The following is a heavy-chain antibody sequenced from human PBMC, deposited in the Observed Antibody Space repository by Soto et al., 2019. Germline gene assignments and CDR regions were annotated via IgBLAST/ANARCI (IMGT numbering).Heavy chain of an antibody. J-gene: IGHJ6*02. CDR2: INPNSGDT. CDR3: AKGGAIVAAGTRVYLYNAMDV. D-gene: IGHD1-26*01. Sequence: ASVRGSCKASGYTFTGYYVHWVRQAPGQGLEWMGWINPNSGDTYLAQRFQGRVTMNRDTSIGTAYMELRGLTSDDTAEYYCAKGGAIVAAGTRVYLYNAMDVWGHGTTVTVSS. CDR1: GYTFTGYY. V-gene: IGHV1-2*02.